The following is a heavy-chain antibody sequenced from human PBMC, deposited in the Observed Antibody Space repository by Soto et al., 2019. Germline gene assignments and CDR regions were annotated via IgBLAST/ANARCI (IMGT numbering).Heavy chain of an antibody. D-gene: IGHD3-10*01. CDR3: AKDMFGSGSYYQPLFDY. CDR1: GFTFDDYT. Sequence: GGSLRLSCAASGFTFDDYTMHWVRQAPGKGLEWVSLISWDGGSTYYADSVKGRFTISRDNSKNSLYLQMNSLRTEDTALYYCAKDMFGSGSYYQPLFDYWGQGTLVTVSS. V-gene: IGHV3-43*01. J-gene: IGHJ4*02. CDR2: ISWDGGST.